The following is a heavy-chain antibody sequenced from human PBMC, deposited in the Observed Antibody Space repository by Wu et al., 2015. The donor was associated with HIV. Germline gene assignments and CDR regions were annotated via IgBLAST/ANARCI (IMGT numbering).Heavy chain of an antibody. CDR2: IIPLFGTR. D-gene: IGHD6-19*01. Sequence: QVQLVQSGAEVKKPGSSVKISCRASGNTFNAINWVRQAPGQGLEWMGGIIPLFGTREYAQIFQGRLTITTDESTSTAYMTLTSLKSEDTAVYYCATPRSPGLAVPGHIFDYVGQGDTGHRLL. V-gene: IGHV1-69*05. CDR1: GNTFNA. CDR3: ATPRSPGLAVPGHIFDY. J-gene: IGHJ4*02.